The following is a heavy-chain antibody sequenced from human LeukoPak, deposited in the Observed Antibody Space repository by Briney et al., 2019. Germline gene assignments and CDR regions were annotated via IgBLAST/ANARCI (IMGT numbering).Heavy chain of an antibody. V-gene: IGHV3-30*03. CDR1: GFTFRNYG. J-gene: IGHJ4*02. D-gene: IGHD1-1*01. Sequence: GKSLRLSCAASGFTFRNYGIHWVRQAPGKGLEWVSAISFDGSNRDYADSVKGRFTISRDNSKNTLYLQMNSLRAEDTAVYYCARGNEYEYGFTGLELTKSHLDYWGQGTLVTVSS. CDR3: ARGNEYEYGFTGLELTKSHLDY. CDR2: ISFDGSNR.